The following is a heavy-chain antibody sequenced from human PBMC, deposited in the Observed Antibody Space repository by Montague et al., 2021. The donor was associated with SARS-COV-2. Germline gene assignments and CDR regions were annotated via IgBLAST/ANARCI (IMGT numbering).Heavy chain of an antibody. CDR3: AHIRRMYYFDD. D-gene: IGHD2/OR15-2a*01. CDR1: GFSLSSSGVG. CDR2: IYWDDDT. Sequence: PALVKPTQTLTLTCTFSGFSLSSSGVGVGWIRQPPGKAPEWLALIYWDDDTRYSPPLKSRLTVTKGTSKNQVVLTLTNTDTVDTATYFCAHIRRMYYFDDWGQGTLVTVSS. J-gene: IGHJ4*02. V-gene: IGHV2-5*02.